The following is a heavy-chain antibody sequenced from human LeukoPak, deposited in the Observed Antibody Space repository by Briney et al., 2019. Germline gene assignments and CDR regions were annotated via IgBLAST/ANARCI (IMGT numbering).Heavy chain of an antibody. Sequence: SETLSLTCAVYGGSFSGYYWSWIRQPPGKGLEWIGEINHSGSTNYNPSLKSRVTISVDTSKNQFSLKLGSVTAADTAVYYCARAMVRGVIIVPYYYGMDVWGQGTTVTVSS. D-gene: IGHD3-10*01. J-gene: IGHJ6*02. CDR2: INHSGST. V-gene: IGHV4-34*01. CDR1: GGSFSGYY. CDR3: ARAMVRGVIIVPYYYGMDV.